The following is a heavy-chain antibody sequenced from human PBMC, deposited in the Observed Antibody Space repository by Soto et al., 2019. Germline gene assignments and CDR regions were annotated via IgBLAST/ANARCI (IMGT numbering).Heavy chain of an antibody. V-gene: IGHV3-23*01. D-gene: IGHD5-18*01. CDR2: VSASGLNT. CDR1: GFTFSTYA. CDR3: AIERPRTTSGYVFAY. J-gene: IGHJ4*02. Sequence: EVQLLESGGKLVQPGGSLTLSCAASGFTFSTYAMAWVRQAPGKGLGWVSGVSASGLNTDYADPVKGRFYISRDNFNNTVSLHMSRLGAEDTAVYYCAIERPRTTSGYVFAYWGQGTPVTVSS.